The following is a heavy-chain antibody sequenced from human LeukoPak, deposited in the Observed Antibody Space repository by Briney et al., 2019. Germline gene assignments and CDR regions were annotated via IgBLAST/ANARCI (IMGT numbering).Heavy chain of an antibody. CDR2: ISGSGGST. D-gene: IGHD5-12*01. Sequence: GGSLRLSCAASGFTFSSYAMSWVRQAPGKGLEWVSAISGSGGSTYYADSVKGRFTISRDNSKNTLYLQMNSLRAEDTAVYYCAEDDYSGYDQTFDYWGQGTLVTVSS. CDR1: GFTFSSYA. CDR3: AEDDYSGYDQTFDY. J-gene: IGHJ4*02. V-gene: IGHV3-23*01.